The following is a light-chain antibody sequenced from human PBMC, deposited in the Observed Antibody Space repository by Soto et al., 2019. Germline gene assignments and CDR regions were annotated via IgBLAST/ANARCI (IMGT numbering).Light chain of an antibody. Sequence: QSALTQPPSVSGSPGQSVTISCTGTSSDVGSYNRVSWFQQPPGTARKLLIYLVSNRPSGVPDRFSGSKSGNTASLTISGLQAEDEADYYCCSYTTSSTYVFGTGTKLTVL. CDR3: CSYTTSSTYV. CDR1: SSDVGSYNR. CDR2: LVS. J-gene: IGLJ1*01. V-gene: IGLV2-18*02.